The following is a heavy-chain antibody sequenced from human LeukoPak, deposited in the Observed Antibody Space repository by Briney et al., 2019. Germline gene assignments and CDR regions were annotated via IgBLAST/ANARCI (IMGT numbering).Heavy chain of an antibody. V-gene: IGHV4-34*01. J-gene: IGHJ4*02. D-gene: IGHD1-26*01. CDR3: ARGTRIMGAALY. CDR1: GGSFSGYY. Sequence: PSETLSLTCAVYGGSFSGYYWSWIRQPPGKGLEWIGEINHSGSTNYNPSLKSRVTISVDTSKNQFSLKLSSVTAADTAVYYCARGTRIMGAALYWGQGTLVTVSS. CDR2: INHSGST.